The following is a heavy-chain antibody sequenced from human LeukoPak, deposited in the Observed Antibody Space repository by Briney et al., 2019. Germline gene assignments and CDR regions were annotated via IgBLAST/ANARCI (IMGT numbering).Heavy chain of an antibody. D-gene: IGHD1-1*01. CDR2: ISAYNGDT. Sequence: ASVKVSCEASGYTFTSYNINWVRRPLGQGLEWMGWISAYNGDTNYAQKFQGRVTMTTDTATSTAFMELRSLRSDDTAVYYCARGGTYNWFDPWGHGTLVTVSS. CDR1: GYTFTSYN. CDR3: ARGGTYNWFDP. J-gene: IGHJ5*02. V-gene: IGHV1-18*04.